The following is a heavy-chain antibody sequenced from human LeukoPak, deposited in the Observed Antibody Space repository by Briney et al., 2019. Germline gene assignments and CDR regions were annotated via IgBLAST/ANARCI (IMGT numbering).Heavy chain of an antibody. Sequence: SETLSLTCTVSGGSISSYYWSWLRQPPGNGLEWIGYMYYSGSTHYKPSLKSRVTISVDTSKNQFSLRLSSVTAADTAVYYCARDVGGGWLQSWGQGTLVTVSS. CDR1: GGSISSYY. CDR2: MYYSGST. V-gene: IGHV4-59*01. D-gene: IGHD5-24*01. CDR3: ARDVGGGWLQS. J-gene: IGHJ4*02.